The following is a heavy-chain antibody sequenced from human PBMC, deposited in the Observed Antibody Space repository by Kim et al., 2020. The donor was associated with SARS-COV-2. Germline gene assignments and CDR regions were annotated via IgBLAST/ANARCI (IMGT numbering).Heavy chain of an antibody. CDR1: GFTFSSYG. CDR3: AATPRIQVWLSLDY. CDR2: ISYDGSSK. V-gene: IGHV3-30*03. J-gene: IGHJ4*02. D-gene: IGHD5-18*01. Sequence: GGSLRLSCAASGFTFSSYGMHWVRQAPGKGLEWVAVISYDGSSKYYADSMKGRFTISRDNSKNTLYLQMNSLRTEDTAVYYCAATPRIQVWLSLDYWGQGTLVTVSS.